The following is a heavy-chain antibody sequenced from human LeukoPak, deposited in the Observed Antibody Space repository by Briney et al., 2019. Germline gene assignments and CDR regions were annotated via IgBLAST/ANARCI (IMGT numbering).Heavy chain of an antibody. CDR1: GFTFSSYG. CDR3: AKDWATSKASAFDI. V-gene: IGHV3-30*02. CDR2: IRYDGSNK. Sequence: GGTLRLSCAASGFTFSSYGMSWVRQAPGKGLEWVAFIRYDGSNKYYADSVKGRFTISRDNSKNTLYLQMNSLRAEDTAVYYCAKDWATSKASAFDIWGQGTMVTVSS. D-gene: IGHD1-1*01. J-gene: IGHJ3*02.